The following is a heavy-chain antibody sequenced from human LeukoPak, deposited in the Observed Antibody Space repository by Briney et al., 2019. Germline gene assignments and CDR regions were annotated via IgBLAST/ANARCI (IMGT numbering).Heavy chain of an antibody. J-gene: IGHJ4*02. CDR2: ISYDGSNK. CDR1: GFTFSSYA. V-gene: IGHV3-30*04. Sequence: GGSLRLSCAASGFTFSSYAMHWVRQAPGKGLEWVAVISYDGSNKYYADSVKGRFTISRDNSKNTLYLQMNSPRAADTAVYYCAKGTTADFDYWGQGTLVTVSS. CDR3: AKGTTADFDY. D-gene: IGHD1/OR15-1a*01.